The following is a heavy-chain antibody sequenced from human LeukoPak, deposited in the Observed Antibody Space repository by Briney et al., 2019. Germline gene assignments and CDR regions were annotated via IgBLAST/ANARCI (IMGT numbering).Heavy chain of an antibody. Sequence: GGSLRLSCAASGFAFNTYDMHWVRQAPGQGLEWVALIWHDGSHKFYSNSVRGQFTISRDNSKNTVSLQMNNLRPEDTAVYYCAREIFGSGNYPDFWGQGTLVTVSS. CDR2: IWHDGSHK. CDR3: AREIFGSGNYPDF. D-gene: IGHD3-10*01. V-gene: IGHV3-33*01. CDR1: GFAFNTYD. J-gene: IGHJ4*02.